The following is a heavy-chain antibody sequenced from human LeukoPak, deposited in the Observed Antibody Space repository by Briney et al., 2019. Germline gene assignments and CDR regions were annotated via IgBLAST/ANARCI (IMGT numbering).Heavy chain of an antibody. D-gene: IGHD3-16*02. Sequence: GGSLRLSCAASGFTFSSYAMSWVRQAPGKGLEWVSAISGSGGSTYYADSVKGRFTISRDNSKNTLYLQMNSLRAEDTAVYYCAKGQKFQKLRLGELSFAGNNQYYYYYGMDVWGQGTTVTVSS. V-gene: IGHV3-23*01. J-gene: IGHJ6*02. CDR3: AKGQKFQKLRLGELSFAGNNQYYYYYGMDV. CDR1: GFTFSSYA. CDR2: ISGSGGST.